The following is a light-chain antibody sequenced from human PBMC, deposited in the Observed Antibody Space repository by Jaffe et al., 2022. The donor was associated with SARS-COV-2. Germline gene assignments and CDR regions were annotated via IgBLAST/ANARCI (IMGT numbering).Light chain of an antibody. Sequence: QSALTQPPSVSGSPGQSVTISCTGTSGDVGSYNRVSWYQQPPGTAPKLIISEVSHRPSGVPDRFSGSKSGNTASLTISGLQAEDEADYYCSSYTSSSTSVFGTGTKVTVL. V-gene: IGLV2-18*02. CDR1: SGDVGSYNR. J-gene: IGLJ1*01. CDR2: EVS. CDR3: SSYTSSSTSV.